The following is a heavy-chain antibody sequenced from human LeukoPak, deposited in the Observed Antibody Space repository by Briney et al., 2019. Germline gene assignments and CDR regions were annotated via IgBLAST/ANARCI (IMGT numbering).Heavy chain of an antibody. CDR3: ARGAVAGTYDP. V-gene: IGHV4-39*07. CDR2: IYYSGST. Sequence: SETLSLTCTVSGGSISSYYWGWIRQPPGKGLEWIGSIYYSGSTYYNPSLKSRVTISVDTSKNQFSLKLSSVTAADTAVYYCARGAVAGTYDPWGQGTLVTVSS. D-gene: IGHD6-19*01. J-gene: IGHJ5*02. CDR1: GGSISSYY.